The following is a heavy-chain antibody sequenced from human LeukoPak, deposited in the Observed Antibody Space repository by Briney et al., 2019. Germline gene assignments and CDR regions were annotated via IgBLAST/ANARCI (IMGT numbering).Heavy chain of an antibody. CDR3: ARGIVVPDY. Sequence: SETLPLTCTVSGGSISSYYWSWIRQPPGKGLEWIGYIYYSGSTNYNPSLKSRVTISVDTSKNQFSLKLSSVTAADTAVYYCARGIVVPDYWGQGTLVTVSS. CDR2: IYYSGST. D-gene: IGHD2-2*01. CDR1: GGSISSYY. V-gene: IGHV4-59*08. J-gene: IGHJ4*02.